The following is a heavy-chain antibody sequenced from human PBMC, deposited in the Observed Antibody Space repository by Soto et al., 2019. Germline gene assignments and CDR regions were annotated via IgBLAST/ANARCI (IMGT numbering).Heavy chain of an antibody. CDR3: ARGGGYSYGPYYFDY. J-gene: IGHJ4*02. CDR2: INAGNGNT. Sequence: ASVKVSCKASGYTFTSYAMHWVRQAPGQRLEWMGWINAGNGNTKYSQKFQGRVTITRDTSASTAYMELSSLRSEDTAVYYCARGGGYSYGPYYFDYWGQGTLVT. D-gene: IGHD5-18*01. V-gene: IGHV1-3*01. CDR1: GYTFTSYA.